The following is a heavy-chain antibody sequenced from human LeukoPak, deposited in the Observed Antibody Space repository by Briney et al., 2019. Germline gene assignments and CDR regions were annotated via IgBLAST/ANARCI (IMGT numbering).Heavy chain of an antibody. CDR2: ISSSGSTI. CDR3: ARGSGIAAAGEENFDY. J-gene: IGHJ4*02. D-gene: IGHD6-13*01. V-gene: IGHV3-48*03. Sequence: GGPLRLSCAASGFTFSSYEMNWVRQAPGKGLEWVSYISSSGSTIYYADSVKGRFTISRDNAKNSLYLQMNSLRAEDTAVYYCARGSGIAAAGEENFDYWGQGTLVTVSS. CDR1: GFTFSSYE.